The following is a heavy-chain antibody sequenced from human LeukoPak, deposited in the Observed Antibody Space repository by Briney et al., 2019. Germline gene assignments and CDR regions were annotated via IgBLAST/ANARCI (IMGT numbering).Heavy chain of an antibody. CDR3: AKDHSGGGGYYFDY. V-gene: IGHV3-23*01. Sequence: GGSLRLSCAASGFTFRDYAMSWVRQAPGKGLEWVSAIGARGSNIYYADSVLGRFTVSRDNSKDTLYLQVNSLRAEDTAIYYCAKDHSGGGGYYFDYWGQGTLVTVSS. CDR1: GFTFRDYA. D-gene: IGHD3-16*01. J-gene: IGHJ4*02. CDR2: IGARGSNI.